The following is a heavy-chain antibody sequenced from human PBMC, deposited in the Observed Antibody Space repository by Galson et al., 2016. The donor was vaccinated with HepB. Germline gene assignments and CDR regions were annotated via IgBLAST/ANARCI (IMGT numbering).Heavy chain of an antibody. V-gene: IGHV1-69*13. CDR3: ARDGAYGAGDCYLDYNYFDP. J-gene: IGHJ5*02. Sequence: SVKVSCKASGGTFSDYAISWVRQAPAQGLEWMGGIIPVFGTAHYAQKFQGRVTLTADEATSTAYMELSSLRSEDTAVYYCARDGAYGAGDCYLDYNYFDPWGQGTLVTVSS. CDR1: GGTFSDYA. D-gene: IGHD2-21*02. CDR2: IIPVFGTA.